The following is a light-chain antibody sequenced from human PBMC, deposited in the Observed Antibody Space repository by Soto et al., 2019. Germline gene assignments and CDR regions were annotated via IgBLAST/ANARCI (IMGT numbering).Light chain of an antibody. CDR3: QQYGSSLLT. CDR2: GAS. V-gene: IGKV3-20*01. J-gene: IGKJ4*01. CDR1: QSVSSTY. Sequence: EIVLTQSPGTLSLSPGERATLSCRASQSVSSTYLAWYQQKPGQAPRLLIYGASTRATGIPDRFSGSGSGTDFTLTVSRLEPDDFAVYYCQQYGSSLLTFGGGTKVEI.